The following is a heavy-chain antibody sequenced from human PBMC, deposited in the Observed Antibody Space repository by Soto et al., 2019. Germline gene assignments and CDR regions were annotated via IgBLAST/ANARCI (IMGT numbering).Heavy chain of an antibody. D-gene: IGHD4-4*01. CDR3: ARPSGYSIADYFDX. CDR1: GGTFSSYA. J-gene: IGHJ4*02. V-gene: IGHV1-69*13. CDR2: IIPSFGTA. Sequence: SVKVSCKASGGTFSSYAISWVRQAPGQGLEWMGVIIPSFGTANYAKKFQGSVTITADESTSTAYMELSSLRSEETAAYYCARPSGYSIADYFDXWGQGTLVTVSX.